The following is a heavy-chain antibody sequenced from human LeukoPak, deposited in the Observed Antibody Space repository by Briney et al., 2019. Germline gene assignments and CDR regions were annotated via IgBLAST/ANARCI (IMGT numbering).Heavy chain of an antibody. CDR3: ARHHPGYDLTGYYLGY. D-gene: IGHD3-9*01. Sequence: ASVKVSCKTSGYTFSGYYIHWVRQTPGQGLEWIGWINPNTGGTNYAQKFQGRVTMTRDTSIYTAYMDLSSLTSDDTAVYYCARHHPGYDLTGYYLGYWGQGTLVTVSS. J-gene: IGHJ4*02. CDR1: GYTFSGYY. V-gene: IGHV1-2*02. CDR2: INPNTGGT.